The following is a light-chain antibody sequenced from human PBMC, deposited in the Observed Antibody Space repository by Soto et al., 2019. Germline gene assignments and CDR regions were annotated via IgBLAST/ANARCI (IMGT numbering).Light chain of an antibody. CDR3: SSFEASNNLL. V-gene: IGLV2-8*01. J-gene: IGLJ2*01. CDR1: SSDVGGYNY. CDR2: EVS. Sequence: QSALTQPHSAAGTPGQSVTISCTGTSSDVGGYNYVSWYQQHPGKAPKLMIYEVSKRPSGVPDRFSGSKSGNTASLTVSGLQVEDEADYYCSSFEASNNLLFGGGTQLTVL.